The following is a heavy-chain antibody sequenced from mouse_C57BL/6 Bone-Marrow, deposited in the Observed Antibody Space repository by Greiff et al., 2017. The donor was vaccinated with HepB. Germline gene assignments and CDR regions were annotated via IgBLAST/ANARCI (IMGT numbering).Heavy chain of an antibody. CDR2: IHPNCGST. J-gene: IGHJ2*01. V-gene: IGHV1-64*01. D-gene: IGHD1-1*01. Sequence: QVQLQQPGAELVKPGASVKLSCKASGYTFTSYWMHWVKQRPGQGLEWIGMIHPNCGSTNYNEKFKSKATLTVDKASSTAYMQLSRLTSEDSAVYYCARTDYGSSYGFDYWGQGTTLTVSS. CDR1: GYTFTSYW. CDR3: ARTDYGSSYGFDY.